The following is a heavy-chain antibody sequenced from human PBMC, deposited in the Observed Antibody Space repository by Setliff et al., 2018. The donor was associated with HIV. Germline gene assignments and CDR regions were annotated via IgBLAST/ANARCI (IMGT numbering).Heavy chain of an antibody. CDR3: ARAEMATIVAFDI. CDR1: GGSINSYY. D-gene: IGHD5-12*01. J-gene: IGHJ3*02. V-gene: IGHV4-4*07. Sequence: SETLSLTCIVSGGSINSYYWSWIRQPAGKGLEWIGRIYTDENTNYNPSLKSRVTMSVDTSKNHFSLKLTSVTAADTAVYYCARAEMATIVAFDIWGQGTMVTVSS. CDR2: IYTDENT.